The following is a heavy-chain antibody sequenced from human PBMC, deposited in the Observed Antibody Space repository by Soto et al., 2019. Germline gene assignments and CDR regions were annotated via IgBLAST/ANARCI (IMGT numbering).Heavy chain of an antibody. CDR2: IDYSGTA. D-gene: IGHD4-4*01. CDR1: YGSISVSNVF. CDR3: ARTTGRHLDF. V-gene: IGHV4-39*01. Sequence: QLQLQESGPGLVKPWETLSLTCTVSYGSISVSNVFWGWVRQPPGKGLEWIGNIDYSGTAYFNPSLGTGVTFPVETSKNQFSLTLHSVTAADTAVYYCARTTGRHLDFWGQGILVTVSS. J-gene: IGHJ4*02.